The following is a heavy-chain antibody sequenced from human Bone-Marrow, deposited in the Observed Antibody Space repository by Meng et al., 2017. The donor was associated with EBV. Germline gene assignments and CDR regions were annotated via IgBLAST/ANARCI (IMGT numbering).Heavy chain of an antibody. J-gene: IGHJ4*02. V-gene: IGHV4-4*02. D-gene: IGHD1-1*01. CDR2: IYHSGST. CDR3: LLQVQDDDY. CDR1: GGSISSSSW. Sequence: LPQAAGPVLVKPSGTLSLTCAVSGGSISSSSWWSWVRQPPGKGLEWIGEIYHSGSTNYNPSLKSRVTISVDKSKNQFSLELSSVTAADTAVYYCLLQVQDDDYWGQGTLVTVSS.